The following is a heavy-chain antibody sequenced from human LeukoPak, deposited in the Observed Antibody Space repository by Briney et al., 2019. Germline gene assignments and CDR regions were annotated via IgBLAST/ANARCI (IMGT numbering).Heavy chain of an antibody. CDR3: ARGGRSYYGSASYYIGVN. J-gene: IGHJ4*02. V-gene: IGHV3-20*04. CDR1: GFTCDDYG. Sequence: GGSLRDSCAASGFTCDDYGMSWVRQAPGKGLEWVSGINWKGDSTGYADSVKGRFTITRDNAKNSLYLQMSSLRAEDTAVYYCARGGRSYYGSASYYIGVNWAQGPLVTVSS. D-gene: IGHD3-10*01. CDR2: INWKGDST.